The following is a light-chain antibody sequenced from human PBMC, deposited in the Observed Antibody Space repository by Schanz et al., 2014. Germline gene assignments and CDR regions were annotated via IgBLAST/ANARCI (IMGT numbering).Light chain of an antibody. CDR3: QSYDSSLNGLYV. Sequence: QSVLTQPPSVSAAPGQKVTISCSGTISNIENNYVSWYQQLPGTAPRLLIYGNTNRPSGVPDRFSGSKSGTSASLAITGLQAEDEADYYCQSYDSSLNGLYVFGTGTKLTVL. J-gene: IGLJ1*01. V-gene: IGLV1-40*01. CDR1: ISNIENNY. CDR2: GNT.